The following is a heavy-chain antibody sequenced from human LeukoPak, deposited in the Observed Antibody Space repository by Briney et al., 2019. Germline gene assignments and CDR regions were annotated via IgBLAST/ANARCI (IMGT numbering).Heavy chain of an antibody. V-gene: IGHV1-8*03. D-gene: IGHD3-22*01. J-gene: IGHJ4*02. CDR3: ARERWGFPYSSGYWKDFDY. CDR2: MNPNSGNT. CDR1: GYTFTSYD. Sequence: ASVKVSCKASGYTFTSYDINWVRQATGQGLEWMGWMNPNSGNTGYAQKFQGRVTITRNTSISTAYMELSSLRSEDTAVYYCARERWGFPYSSGYWKDFDYWCQGTLVTVSS.